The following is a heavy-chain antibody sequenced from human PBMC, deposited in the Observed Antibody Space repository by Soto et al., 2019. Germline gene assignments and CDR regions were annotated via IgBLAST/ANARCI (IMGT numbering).Heavy chain of an antibody. CDR1: GFSLTTSGVG. J-gene: IGHJ4*02. V-gene: IGHV2-5*01. D-gene: IGHD6-6*01. Sequence: QITLKESGPTLVKPTQTLTLTCTFSGFSLTTSGVGVGWIRQPPGKALEWLALLYWYDDKRYSPSLKSRLTITIETSNSPLLLTMTNMDPVDTGTYFCAPSSGRAGDYWGQGTLVTVSS. CDR3: APSSGRAGDY. CDR2: LYWYDDK.